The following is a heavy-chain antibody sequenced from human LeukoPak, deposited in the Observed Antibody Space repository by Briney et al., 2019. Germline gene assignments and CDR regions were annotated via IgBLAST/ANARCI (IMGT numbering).Heavy chain of an antibody. J-gene: IGHJ4*02. CDR1: RFTVSSNS. V-gene: IGHV3-21*01. CDR3: AAGRAADY. Sequence: GGSLRLSCAASRFTVSSNSMSWVRQAPGKGLEWVSSIGTSSIYTFYADSVKGRFTISRDNAKNSVYLQMNSVRAEDTAVYYCAAGRAADYWGQGTLVTVSS. CDR2: IGTSSIYT. D-gene: IGHD1-14*01.